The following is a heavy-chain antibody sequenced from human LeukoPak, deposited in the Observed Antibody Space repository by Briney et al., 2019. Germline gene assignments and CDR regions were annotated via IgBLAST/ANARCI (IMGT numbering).Heavy chain of an antibody. CDR1: GYTFSGYY. CDR2: INPKSGGT. J-gene: IGHJ4*02. D-gene: IGHD3-9*01. Sequence: ASVKVSCKASGYTFSGYYMHWVRQAPGQGLEWMGWINPKSGGTNEAQKFHDRVTMTRDTSIRTACMEVSRLRSDDTAVYYCARSPDILTGENLDYWGQGTLVTVSS. CDR3: ARSPDILTGENLDY. V-gene: IGHV1-2*02.